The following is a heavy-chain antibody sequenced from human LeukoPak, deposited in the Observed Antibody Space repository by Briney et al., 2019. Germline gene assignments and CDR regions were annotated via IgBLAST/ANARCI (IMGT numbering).Heavy chain of an antibody. D-gene: IGHD3-10*01. V-gene: IGHV4-4*07. CDR1: GGSISSYY. J-gene: IGHJ2*01. Sequence: SETLSLTCTVSGGSISSYYWSWIRQPAGKGLEWIGRIYTSGSTNYNPSLKSRVTMSVDTSKNQFFLRLRSVTAADTAVYYCAREVDRFGMNWYFDLWGRATLVTVSS. CDR3: AREVDRFGMNWYFDL. CDR2: IYTSGST.